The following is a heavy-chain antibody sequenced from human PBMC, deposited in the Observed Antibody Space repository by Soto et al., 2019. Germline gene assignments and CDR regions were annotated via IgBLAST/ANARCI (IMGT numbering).Heavy chain of an antibody. D-gene: IGHD3-9*01. Sequence: ASVKVACKASGYTFTSYYMHWVRQAPGEGLEWMGIINPSGGSISYAQKFQGRVTMTRDTSTSTVYMELSSLRSEDTAVYYCARGDIFTAYPHRALDYWGQGPQVTVSS. CDR2: INPSGGSI. CDR1: GYTFTSYY. CDR3: ARGDIFTAYPHRALDY. J-gene: IGHJ4*02. V-gene: IGHV1-46*03.